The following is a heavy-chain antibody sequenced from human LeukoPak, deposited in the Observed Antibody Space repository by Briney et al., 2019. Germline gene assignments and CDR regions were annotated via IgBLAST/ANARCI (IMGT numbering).Heavy chain of an antibody. CDR2: ISSSGSTI. D-gene: IGHD3-10*02. J-gene: IGHJ6*04. V-gene: IGHV3-48*03. CDR3: AELGITMIGGV. CDR1: GFTFSSYE. Sequence: GGSLRLSCAASGFTFSSYETNWVRQAPGKGLEWVSYISSSGSTIYYADSVKGRFTISRDNAKNSLYPQMNSLRAEDTAVYYCAELGITMIGGVWGKGTTVTISS.